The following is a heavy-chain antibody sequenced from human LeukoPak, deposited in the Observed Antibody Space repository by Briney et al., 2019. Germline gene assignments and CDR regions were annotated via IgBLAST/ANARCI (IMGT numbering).Heavy chain of an antibody. CDR2: IKSDGSST. CDR1: GFTFSSYW. D-gene: IGHD5-18*01. V-gene: IGHV3-74*01. Sequence: GGSLRLSCAASGFTFSSYWMHWVRQAPGKGLVWVSRIKSDGSSTSYADSVKGRFTISRDNAKNTLYLQMNSLRAEDTAVYYCARADSYGFDYWGQGTLVTVSS. J-gene: IGHJ4*02. CDR3: ARADSYGFDY.